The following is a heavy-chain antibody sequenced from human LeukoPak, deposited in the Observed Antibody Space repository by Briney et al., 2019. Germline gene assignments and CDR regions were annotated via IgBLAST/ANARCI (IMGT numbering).Heavy chain of an antibody. CDR1: GGTFNSYA. D-gene: IGHD2-2*01. V-gene: IGHV1-69*04. CDR3: ARDELAYCSGTSCYRVDP. Sequence: GSSVKVSCKASGGTFNSYAFTWVRQAPGQGLEWMGRIIPIVNVTNYAQHFQGRVTFTADKSTSTAYMELSSLRSEDTAVYYCARDELAYCSGTSCYRVDPWGQGTLVTVSS. J-gene: IGHJ5*02. CDR2: IIPIVNVT.